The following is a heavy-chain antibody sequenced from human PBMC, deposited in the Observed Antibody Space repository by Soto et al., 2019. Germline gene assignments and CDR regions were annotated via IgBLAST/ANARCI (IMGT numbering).Heavy chain of an antibody. Sequence: QVQLVQSGAEVKKPGASVSVSCKASGYTFTGDYLHWVRQAPGQGLEWMAWINPKSGYTKSAQKFQARVTLTRDTSISTAYMELRSLRSEDTAVYFGARYTGSNSLFDSWGQGTRVTVSS. CDR2: INPKSGYT. J-gene: IGHJ4*02. CDR1: GYTFTGDY. D-gene: IGHD1-26*01. V-gene: IGHV1-2*02. CDR3: ARYTGSNSLFDS.